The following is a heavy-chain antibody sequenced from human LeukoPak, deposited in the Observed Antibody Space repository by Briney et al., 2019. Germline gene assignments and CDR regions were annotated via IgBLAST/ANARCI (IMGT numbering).Heavy chain of an antibody. CDR3: ADGSGSSGY. V-gene: IGHV4-34*01. Sequence: PSETLSLTCAVYGGSFSGYYWSWIRQPPGKGLEWIGEINHSGSTNYNPSLKSRVTISVDTSKNQFSLKLSSVTAADTAVYYCADGSGSSGYWGQGTLVTVSS. J-gene: IGHJ4*02. CDR1: GGSFSGYY. D-gene: IGHD3-10*01. CDR2: INHSGST.